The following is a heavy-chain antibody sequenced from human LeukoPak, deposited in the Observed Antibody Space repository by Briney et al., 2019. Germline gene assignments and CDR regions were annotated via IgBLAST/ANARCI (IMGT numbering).Heavy chain of an antibody. Sequence: GGSLRLSCAASGFTFDNYAMSWVRQAPGKGLEWVSSISGGGGSTYYADSVKGRFTISRDNSKNTLYLQMNSLRAEDTAVYYCARRYGSGSYYFDYWGQGTLVTVSS. CDR2: ISGGGGST. CDR1: GFTFDNYA. CDR3: ARRYGSGSYYFDY. J-gene: IGHJ4*02. V-gene: IGHV3-23*01. D-gene: IGHD3-10*01.